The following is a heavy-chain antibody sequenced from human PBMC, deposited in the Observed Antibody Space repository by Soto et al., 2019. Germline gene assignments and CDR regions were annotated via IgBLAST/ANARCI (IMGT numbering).Heavy chain of an antibody. CDR1: GFTFSSYG. CDR3: ARERYYYDSSGYYYFDS. CDR2: IWYDGSNK. D-gene: IGHD3-22*01. V-gene: IGHV3-33*01. Sequence: QVQLVESGGGVVQPGRSLRLSCAASGFTFSSYGMHWVRQAPGKGLEWVAVIWYDGSNKYYADSVKGRFTISRDNSKNTLYLQRNSLRAEDTAVYYCARERYYYDSSGYYYFDSWGQGTLVTVSS. J-gene: IGHJ4*02.